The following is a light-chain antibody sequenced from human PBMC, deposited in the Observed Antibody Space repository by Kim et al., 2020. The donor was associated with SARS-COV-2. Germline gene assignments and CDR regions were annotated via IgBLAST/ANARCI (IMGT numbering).Light chain of an antibody. CDR2: QDS. CDR3: QAWDSSTVV. J-gene: IGLJ2*01. Sequence: SPGQTASITCSGEKLGGKYASWYQQKPGQSPVLVIYQDSKRHSGIPERFSGSNSGNTATLTISGTQAMDEADYYCQAWDSSTVVFGGGTQLTVL. V-gene: IGLV3-1*01. CDR1: KLGGKY.